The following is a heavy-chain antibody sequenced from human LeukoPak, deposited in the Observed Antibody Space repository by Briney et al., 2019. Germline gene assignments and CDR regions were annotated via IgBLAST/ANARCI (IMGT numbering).Heavy chain of an antibody. J-gene: IGHJ1*01. V-gene: IGHV4-59*08. D-gene: IGHD2-15*01. Sequence: SETLSLTCTVSGGSISSYYWSWIRQPPGKGLEWIGYIYYSGYTNHNPSLRSRVTISVDTSKNQFSLKLNSVTAADTAVYYCATLRYCSGGSCFPKYFQHWGQGTLVTVSS. CDR2: IYYSGYT. CDR1: GGSISSYY. CDR3: ATLRYCSGGSCFPKYFQH.